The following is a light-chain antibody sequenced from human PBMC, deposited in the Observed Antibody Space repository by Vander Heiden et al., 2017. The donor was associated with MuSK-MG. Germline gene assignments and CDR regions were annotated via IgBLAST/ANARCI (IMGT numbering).Light chain of an antibody. J-gene: IGLJ3*02. CDR3: CSYASRYNLV. CDR2: DVR. V-gene: IGLV2-23*02. CDR1: RSDIGTYNL. Sequence: SALTQPASVSGSPGRSITISCTGNRSDIGTYNLVSWYQQHPGKAPRPINYDVRKRPSGVSTRFSGSKSGNTASLTIAVLQDEDEADYYGCSYASRYNLVFGGGTKRTVL.